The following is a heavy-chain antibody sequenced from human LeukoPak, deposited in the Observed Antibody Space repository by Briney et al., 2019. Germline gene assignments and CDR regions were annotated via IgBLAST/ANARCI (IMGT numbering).Heavy chain of an antibody. J-gene: IGHJ4*02. V-gene: IGHV3-23*01. CDR3: AKDRTSYYDFWSGYYPGGFDY. CDR2: ISGSGGST. Sequence: PGGSLRFSCAASGFTFSSYAMSWVRQAPGKGLEWVSAISGSGGSTYYADSVKGRFTISRDNSKNTLYLQMNSLRAEDTAVYYCAKDRTSYYDFWSGYYPGGFDYWGQGTLVTVSS. D-gene: IGHD3-3*01. CDR1: GFTFSSYA.